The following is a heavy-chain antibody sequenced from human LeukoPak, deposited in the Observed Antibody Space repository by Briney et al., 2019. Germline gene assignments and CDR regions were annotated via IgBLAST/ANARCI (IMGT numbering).Heavy chain of an antibody. J-gene: IGHJ4*02. Sequence: GGSLRLSCAASGFTFSDYYMSWIRQAPGKGLEWVSYISSSGSTIYYADSVKGRFTISRDNAKNSLYLQMSSLRAEDTAVYYCARDLFVTTVVTPQGYWGQGTLVTVSS. V-gene: IGHV3-11*04. D-gene: IGHD4-23*01. CDR3: ARDLFVTTVVTPQGY. CDR1: GFTFSDYY. CDR2: ISSSGSTI.